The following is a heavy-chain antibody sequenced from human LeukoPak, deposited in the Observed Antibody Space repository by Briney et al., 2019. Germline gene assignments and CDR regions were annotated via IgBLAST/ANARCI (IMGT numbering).Heavy chain of an antibody. Sequence: TGRSLRLSCAASGFTFSSYGMHWVRQAPGKGLEWVATIWYDGSIQYYADSVKGRFTISRDNSKNTLYLQMDSLRAEDTAVYYCARAGYCSGGSCYGSDYWGQGTLVSVSS. CDR2: IWYDGSIQ. D-gene: IGHD2-15*01. J-gene: IGHJ4*02. CDR3: ARAGYCSGGSCYGSDY. CDR1: GFTFSSYG. V-gene: IGHV3-33*01.